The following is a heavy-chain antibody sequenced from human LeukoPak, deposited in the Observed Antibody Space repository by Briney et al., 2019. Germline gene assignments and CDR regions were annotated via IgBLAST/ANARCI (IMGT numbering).Heavy chain of an antibody. Sequence: GGSLRLSCAASGFTFSSYSMNWVRQAPGKGLEWVPSISSSSSYIYYADSVKGRFTISRDNAKNSLYLQMNSLRAEDTALYYCARGGYCSSTSCRNDAFDIWGQGTMVTVSS. D-gene: IGHD2-2*01. V-gene: IGHV3-21*04. J-gene: IGHJ3*02. CDR2: ISSSSSYI. CDR3: ARGGYCSSTSCRNDAFDI. CDR1: GFTFSSYS.